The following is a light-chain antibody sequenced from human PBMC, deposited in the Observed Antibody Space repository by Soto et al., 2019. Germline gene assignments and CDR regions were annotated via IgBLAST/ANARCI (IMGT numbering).Light chain of an antibody. CDR2: LGS. Sequence: DIVMTQSPLSLPVTPGEPASISCKSSQSLLHSNGYNYLDWYLQRPGQSPQLLIYLGSNRASGVPDRFSGSGSGKDFTLRISRVEAEDVGVYYCMQALRTPQAFGQGTKLEIK. V-gene: IGKV2-28*01. CDR1: QSLLHSNGYNY. J-gene: IGKJ2*01. CDR3: MQALRTPQA.